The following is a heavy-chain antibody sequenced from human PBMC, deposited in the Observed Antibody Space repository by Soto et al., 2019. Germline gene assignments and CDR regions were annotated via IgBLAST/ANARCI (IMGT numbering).Heavy chain of an antibody. V-gene: IGHV1-69*13. CDR1: GGTFSSYA. J-gene: IGHJ4*02. CDR2: IIPIFGTA. CDR3: ARDGTGYSYGYLDY. Sequence: SVKVSCKASGGTFSSYAISWVRQAPGQGLAWMGGIIPIFGTANYAQKFQGRVTITADESTSTAYMELSSLRSEDTAVYYCARDGTGYSYGYLDYWGQGTLVTVSS. D-gene: IGHD5-18*01.